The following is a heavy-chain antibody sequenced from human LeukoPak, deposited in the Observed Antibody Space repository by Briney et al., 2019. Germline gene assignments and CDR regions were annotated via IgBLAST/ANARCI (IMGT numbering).Heavy chain of an antibody. V-gene: IGHV3-21*01. Sequence: PGGSLRLSCAASGFTFSSYSMNWVRQAPGKGLEWVSSISSSSSYIYYADSVKVRFTISRDNAKNSLYLQMNSLRAEDTAVYYCARDGMTYYDILTGDFDYWGQGTLVTVSS. CDR1: GFTFSSYS. J-gene: IGHJ4*02. CDR3: ARDGMTYYDILTGDFDY. D-gene: IGHD3-9*01. CDR2: ISSSSSYI.